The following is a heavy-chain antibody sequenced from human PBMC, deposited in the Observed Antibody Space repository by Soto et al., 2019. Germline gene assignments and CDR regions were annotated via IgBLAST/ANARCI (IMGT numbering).Heavy chain of an antibody. J-gene: IGHJ5*02. CDR2: IFPADSDA. CDR3: ARRGKHPNWLDP. Sequence: VESLKISCKGSGYSFSNYWIAWVRQKPGKGLEWMGIIFPADSDARYSPSLQGQVTISADKSTSTTFLHLSSLRASDTATYYCARRGKHPNWLDPWGQGTLVTVSS. CDR1: GYSFSNYW. V-gene: IGHV5-51*01. D-gene: IGHD3-10*01.